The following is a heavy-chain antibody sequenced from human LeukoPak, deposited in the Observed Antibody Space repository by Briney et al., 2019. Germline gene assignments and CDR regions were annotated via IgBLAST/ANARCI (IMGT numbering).Heavy chain of an antibody. CDR1: GFTFSSYA. D-gene: IGHD5-18*01. CDR2: ISSSSSTI. J-gene: IGHJ3*02. Sequence: GGSLRLSCAASGFTFSSYAMSWVRQAPGKGLEWVSYISSSSSTIYYADSVKGRFTISRDNAKNSLYLQMNSLRAEDTAVYYCASKRYSYGPDAFDIWGQGTMVTVSS. CDR3: ASKRYSYGPDAFDI. V-gene: IGHV3-48*01.